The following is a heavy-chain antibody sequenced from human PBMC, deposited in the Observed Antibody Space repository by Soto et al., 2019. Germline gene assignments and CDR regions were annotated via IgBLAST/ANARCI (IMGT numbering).Heavy chain of an antibody. CDR1: GYSFTSYW. J-gene: IGHJ4*02. V-gene: IGHV5-51*01. CDR2: IYPGDSDT. D-gene: IGHD4-4*01. Sequence: PRESLKISCKGSGYSFTSYWIGWVRQMPGKGLEWMGIIYPGDSDTRYSPSFQGQVTISADKSISTAYLQWSSLKASDTAMYYCARPEVAYIPAAFDYWAQRTLVTVSS. CDR3: ARPEVAYIPAAFDY.